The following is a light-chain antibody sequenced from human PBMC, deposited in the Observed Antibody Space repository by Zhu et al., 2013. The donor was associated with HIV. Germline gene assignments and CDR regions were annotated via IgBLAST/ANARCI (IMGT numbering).Light chain of an antibody. CDR3: QQRGSRPPYT. J-gene: IGKJ2*01. CDR1: QSVSNS. Sequence: EIVLTQSPVTLSLSLGERATLSCRASQSVSNSLAWYQQKPGQGPRLLIYDASNRATGIPVRFSGSGSGTDFTLTISSLEPEDSAVYYCQQRGSRPPYTFGQGTKIEI. V-gene: IGKV3-11*01. CDR2: DAS.